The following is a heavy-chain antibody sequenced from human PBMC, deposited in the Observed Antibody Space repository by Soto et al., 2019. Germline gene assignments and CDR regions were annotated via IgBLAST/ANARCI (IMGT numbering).Heavy chain of an antibody. J-gene: IGHJ5*02. CDR3: ATGPRGDCTGGSCSYNWFDP. V-gene: IGHV4-59*01. CDR2: IYYSGST. Sequence: SETLSLTCTVSGGSISSYYWSWIRQPPGKGLEWIGYIYYSGSTNYNPSLKSRVTISVDTSKNQFSLKLSSVAAADTAVYYCATGPRGDCTGGSCSYNWFDPWGQGTLVTVS. CDR1: GGSISSYY. D-gene: IGHD2-15*01.